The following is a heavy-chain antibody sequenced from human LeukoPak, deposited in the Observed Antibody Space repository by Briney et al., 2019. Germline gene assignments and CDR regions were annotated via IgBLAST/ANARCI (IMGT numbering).Heavy chain of an antibody. Sequence: GGSLRLSCAASGFTFSSYDMHWVRQATGKGLEWVSAIGTAGDTYYPGSVKGRFTISRENAKNSLYLQMNRLRAGDTAVYYCARGLWAGLSYFDYWGQGTLVTVSS. CDR2: IGTAGDT. D-gene: IGHD3-16*02. CDR1: GFTFSSYD. J-gene: IGHJ4*02. CDR3: ARGLWAGLSYFDY. V-gene: IGHV3-13*04.